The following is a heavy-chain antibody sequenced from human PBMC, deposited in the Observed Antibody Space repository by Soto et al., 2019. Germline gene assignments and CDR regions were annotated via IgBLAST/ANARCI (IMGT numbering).Heavy chain of an antibody. V-gene: IGHV4-30-4*01. J-gene: IGHJ4*02. CDR3: ARGLLEY. CDR1: GGSISSGDYY. CDR2: IYYSGST. D-gene: IGHD4-17*01. Sequence: SETLSLTCAVCGGSISSGDYYWSWIRQPPGKGLEWIGYIYYSGSTYYNPSLKSRVTISVDTSKNQFSLKLSSVTAEDTAVYYCARGLLEYWGQGTLVTVSS.